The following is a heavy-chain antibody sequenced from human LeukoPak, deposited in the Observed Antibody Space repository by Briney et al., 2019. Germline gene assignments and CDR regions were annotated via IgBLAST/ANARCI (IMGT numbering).Heavy chain of an antibody. CDR3: ARAGGIAAVTEPSDY. CDR2: SIPIFGTA. D-gene: IGHD2-21*02. V-gene: IGHV1-69*05. Sequence: ASVKVSCKASGGTFISYAISWVRQAPGQGLEWMGGSIPIFGTANYAQKFQGRVTITTDESTSTAYMELSSLRSEDTAVYYCARAGGIAAVTEPSDYWGQGTLVTVSS. CDR1: GGTFISYA. J-gene: IGHJ4*02.